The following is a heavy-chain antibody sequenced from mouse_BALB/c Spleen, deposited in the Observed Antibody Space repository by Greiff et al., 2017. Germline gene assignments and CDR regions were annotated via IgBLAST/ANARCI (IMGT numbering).Heavy chain of an antibody. J-gene: IGHJ2*01. Sequence: DVKLVESGAELVKPGASVKLSCTASGFNIKDTYMHWVKQRPEQGLEWIGRIDPANGNTKYDPKFQGKATITADTSSNTAYLQLSSLTSEDTAVYYCARRWDYFDYWGQGTTLTVSS. CDR1: GFNIKDTY. V-gene: IGHV14-3*02. CDR2: IDPANGNT. D-gene: IGHD1-1*02. CDR3: ARRWDYFDY.